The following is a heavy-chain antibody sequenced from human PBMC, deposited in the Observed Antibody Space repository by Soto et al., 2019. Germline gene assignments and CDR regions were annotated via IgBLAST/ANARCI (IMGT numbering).Heavy chain of an antibody. CDR2: IDNDGGGT. V-gene: IGHV3-74*01. Sequence: EVQLVESGGGLVQPGGSLRVSCAASGFTFRSHRIHWVRQAPGKGLEWVSRIDNDGGGTSYAVSVKGRFTISTDNAENTVYLQMNGLRVEDTAVYYYATVFDVWGQGTLVTVSS. CDR3: ATVFDV. CDR1: GFTFRSHR. J-gene: IGHJ4*02.